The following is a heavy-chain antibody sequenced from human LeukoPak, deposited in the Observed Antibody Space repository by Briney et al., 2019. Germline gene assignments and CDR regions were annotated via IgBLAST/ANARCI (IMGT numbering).Heavy chain of an antibody. CDR1: GGSISSYY. J-gene: IGHJ4*02. Sequence: PSETLSLTCTVSGGSISSYYWSWIRQPPGKGLEWIGYIYYSGSTNYSPSLKSRVTISVDTSKTQFSLKLSSVTAADTAVYYCARSRGYSYGTTFLDYWGQGTLVTVSS. CDR2: IYYSGST. CDR3: ARSRGYSYGTTFLDY. V-gene: IGHV4-59*08. D-gene: IGHD5-18*01.